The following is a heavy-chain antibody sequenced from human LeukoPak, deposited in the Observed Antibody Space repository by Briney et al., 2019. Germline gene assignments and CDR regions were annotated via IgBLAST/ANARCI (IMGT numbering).Heavy chain of an antibody. Sequence: ASVKVSCKVSGYTLTELSMHWVRQAPGKGLEWMGGFDPEDGETIYAQKFQGRVTMTEDTSTDTAYMELSSLRSEGTAVYYCATAEYYDFWSGYFYFDYWGQGTLVTVSS. CDR1: GYTLTELS. V-gene: IGHV1-24*01. CDR3: ATAEYYDFWSGYFYFDY. J-gene: IGHJ4*02. D-gene: IGHD3-3*01. CDR2: FDPEDGET.